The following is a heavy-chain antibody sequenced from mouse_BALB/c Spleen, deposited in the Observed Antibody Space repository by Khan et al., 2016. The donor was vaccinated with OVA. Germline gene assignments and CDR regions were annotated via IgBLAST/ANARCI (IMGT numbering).Heavy chain of an antibody. D-gene: IGHD1-1*01. Sequence: VQLQQPGPELVKPGASVKISCKASGYSFTGYFMNWVMQSHGKSLEWIGRINPHIGETLYNQKFKDKATLTVDESSSTAHMELRSLASADSAVYYCTRIYRSDFDYWGQGTTLTVSS. J-gene: IGHJ2*01. CDR1: GYSFTGYF. CDR3: TRIYRSDFDY. CDR2: INPHIGET. V-gene: IGHV1-20*02.